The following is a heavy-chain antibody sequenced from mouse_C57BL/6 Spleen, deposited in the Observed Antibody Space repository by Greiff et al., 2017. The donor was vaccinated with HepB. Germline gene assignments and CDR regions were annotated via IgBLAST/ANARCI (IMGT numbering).Heavy chain of an antibody. J-gene: IGHJ1*03. CDR1: GYAFTNYL. CDR3: ARWATVVATDWYFDV. V-gene: IGHV1-54*01. D-gene: IGHD1-1*01. Sequence: VKLMESGAELVRPGTSVKVSCKASGYAFTNYLIEWVKQRPGQGLEWIGVINPGSGGTNYNEKFKGKATLTADKSSSTAYMQLSSLTSEDSAVYFCARWATVVATDWYFDVWGTGTTVTVSS. CDR2: INPGSGGT.